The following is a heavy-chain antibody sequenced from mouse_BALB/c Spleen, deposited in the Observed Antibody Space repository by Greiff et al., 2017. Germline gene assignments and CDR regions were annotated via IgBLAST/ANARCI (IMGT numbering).Heavy chain of an antibody. V-gene: IGHV3-2*02. Sequence: VQLQQSGPGLVKPSQSLSLTCTVTGYSITSDYAWNWIRQFPGNKLEWMGYISYSGSTSYNPSLKSRISITRDTSKNQFFLQLNSVTTEDTATYDCAREYDYDGGSYYAMDYWGQGTSVTVSS. J-gene: IGHJ4*01. CDR3: AREYDYDGGSYYAMDY. D-gene: IGHD2-4*01. CDR2: ISYSGST. CDR1: GYSITSDYA.